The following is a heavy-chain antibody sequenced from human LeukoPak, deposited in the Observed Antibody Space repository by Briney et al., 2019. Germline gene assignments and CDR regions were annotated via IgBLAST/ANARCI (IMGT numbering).Heavy chain of an antibody. CDR2: IYYSGST. CDR3: ASRTYYYGSGIDY. D-gene: IGHD3-10*01. CDR1: GGSISSSSYY. V-gene: IGHV4-39*07. Sequence: SETLSLTCNVSGGSISSSSYYWGWIRQPPGKVLEWIGSIYYSGSTYYNPSLKSRVTISVDTSKNQFSLKLSSVTAADTAVYYCASRTYYYGSGIDYWGQGTLVTVSS. J-gene: IGHJ4*02.